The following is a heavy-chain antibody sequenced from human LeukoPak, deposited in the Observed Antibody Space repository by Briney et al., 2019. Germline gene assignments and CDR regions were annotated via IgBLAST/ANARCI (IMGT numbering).Heavy chain of an antibody. V-gene: IGHV3-23*01. CDR1: GFTFSSYA. J-gene: IGHJ4*02. CDR3: AKGIVGDYYDSSGYYYSIGFDY. Sequence: GGSLRLSCAASGFTFSSYAMSWVRQAPGKGLEWVSAISGSGGSTYYADSVKGRFTISRDNSKNTLYLQMNSLRAEDTAVYYCAKGIVGDYYDSSGYYYSIGFDYRGQGTLVTVSS. D-gene: IGHD3-22*01. CDR2: ISGSGGST.